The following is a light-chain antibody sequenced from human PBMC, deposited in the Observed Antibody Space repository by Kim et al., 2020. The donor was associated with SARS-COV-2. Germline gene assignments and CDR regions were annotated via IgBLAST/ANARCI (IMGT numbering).Light chain of an antibody. Sequence: SPGERVILYCRASQSVSNNLAWYQQRPGQAPRLLIYGASTRATDIPVRFTGSGSGTEFTLTISSLRSEDFAVYYCQQYNNWPPWTFGQGTKVDIK. CDR2: GAS. CDR3: QQYNNWPPWT. CDR1: QSVSNN. J-gene: IGKJ1*01. V-gene: IGKV3-15*01.